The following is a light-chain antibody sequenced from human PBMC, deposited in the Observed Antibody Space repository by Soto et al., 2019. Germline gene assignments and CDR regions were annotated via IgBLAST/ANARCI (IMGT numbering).Light chain of an antibody. CDR1: QSVSSRY. J-gene: IGKJ1*01. CDR2: GAS. V-gene: IGKV3-20*01. Sequence: EMVLTQSPGTLSLSPGERATLSCRASQSVSSRYLGWYQQKPGQAPRLLIYGASSRATGIPDRFSGSGSGTDFTLTISRLEPEDFAVYYCQQYSRSLWTFGQGTKVEIK. CDR3: QQYSRSLWT.